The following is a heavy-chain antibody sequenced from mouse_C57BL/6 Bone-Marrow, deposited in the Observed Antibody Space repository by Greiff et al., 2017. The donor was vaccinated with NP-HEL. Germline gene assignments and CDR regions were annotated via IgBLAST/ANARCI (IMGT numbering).Heavy chain of an antibody. CDR1: EYEFPSHD. V-gene: IGHV5-2*01. D-gene: IGHD4-1*01. J-gene: IGHJ3*01. CDR2: INSDGGST. CDR3: ARHAGTPAWFAY. Sequence: EVKLMESGGGLVQPGESLKLSCESNEYEFPSHDMSWVRKTPEKRLELVAAINSDGGSTYYPDTMERRFIISRDNTRKTLYLQMSSLRSEDTALYYCARHAGTPAWFAYWGQGTLVTVSA.